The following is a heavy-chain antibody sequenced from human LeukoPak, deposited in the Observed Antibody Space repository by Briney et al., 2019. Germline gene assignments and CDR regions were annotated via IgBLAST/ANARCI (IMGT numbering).Heavy chain of an antibody. D-gene: IGHD5-12*01. Sequence: PGGSLRLSCAVSGFTFDDYGMTWVRQAPGKGLEWVSGINWNGGNTGYADSVKGRFTISRDNAKNSLYLQMNSLRAEDTALYYCARGGYSGSAPTNFDYWGQGTLVTVSS. CDR2: INWNGGNT. CDR3: ARGGYSGSAPTNFDY. V-gene: IGHV3-20*04. CDR1: GFTFDDYG. J-gene: IGHJ4*02.